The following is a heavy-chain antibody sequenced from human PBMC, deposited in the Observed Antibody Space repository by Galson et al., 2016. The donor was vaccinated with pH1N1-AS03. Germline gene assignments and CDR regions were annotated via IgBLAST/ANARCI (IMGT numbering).Heavy chain of an antibody. V-gene: IGHV4-4*02. D-gene: IGHD1-1*01. Sequence: TLSLTCAVSGGSISSSNLWSWVRQPLGKGLEWIGEIYHSGSSNYNPSLKSRVTISVDKSKNQFSLKLTSLTAADTAVYYCARATMDNWYEQGFYFDYWGQGTLVTVSS. CDR1: GGSISSSNL. CDR2: IYHSGSS. CDR3: ARATMDNWYEQGFYFDY. J-gene: IGHJ4*02.